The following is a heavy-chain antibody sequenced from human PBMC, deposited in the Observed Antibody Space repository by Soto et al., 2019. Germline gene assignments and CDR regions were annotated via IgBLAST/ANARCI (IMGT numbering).Heavy chain of an antibody. D-gene: IGHD3-10*01. Sequence: SETLSLTCAVSGVSISSGNWWTWVRQSPQRGLEYIGEIFHDGTANYYPSFERRVAISVDTSKNQFSLKLTSVTAADTAIYFCARLVYDTRLNYMYFDFWGQGXLVTVYS. V-gene: IGHV4-4*02. CDR2: IFHDGTA. CDR3: ARLVYDTRLNYMYFDF. CDR1: GVSISSGNW. J-gene: IGHJ4*02.